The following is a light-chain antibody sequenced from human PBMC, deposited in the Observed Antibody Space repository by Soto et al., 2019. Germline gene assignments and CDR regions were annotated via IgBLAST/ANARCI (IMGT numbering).Light chain of an antibody. Sequence: QSALTQPASVSGSPGQSITISFTGTTSEVGLYNYISWHQQHPGKAPNLMIYGVSTRPSGVSDRFSGSKSGNTASLTISGLQTEDEAIYYCSSYTSNSARGVVFGGGTKVTVL. CDR2: GVS. J-gene: IGLJ2*01. V-gene: IGLV2-14*03. CDR3: SSYTSNSARGVV. CDR1: TSEVGLYNY.